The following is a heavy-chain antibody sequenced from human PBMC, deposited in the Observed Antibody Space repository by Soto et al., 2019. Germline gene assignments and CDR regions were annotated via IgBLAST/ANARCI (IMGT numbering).Heavy chain of an antibody. J-gene: IGHJ6*02. CDR3: ARSYYYGMDV. V-gene: IGHV4-39*01. Sequence: AETLSLTCTVSGGSIGSSSYYFVCIRQPPGKGLEWIGSIYYSGSTYYNPSLKSRVTISVDTSKNQFSLKLSSVTAADTAVYYCARSYYYGMDVWGQGTTVTVSS. CDR1: GGSIGSSSYY. CDR2: IYYSGST.